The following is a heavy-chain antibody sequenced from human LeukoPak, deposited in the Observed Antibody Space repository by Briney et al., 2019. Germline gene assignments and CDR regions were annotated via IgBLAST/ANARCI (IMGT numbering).Heavy chain of an antibody. J-gene: IGHJ6*02. D-gene: IGHD5-18*01. CDR3: ARDPLVDSTQKFIQPPSYGMDV. CDR2: ISAYNGNT. Sequence: ASVTVSCTSSGYTFTSYGISWVRQAPGQGLEWVGWISAYNGNTNYAQKLQGRVTMTTDTSTSTAYMELRSLRSDDTAVYYCARDPLVDSTQKFIQPPSYGMDVWGQGTTVTVSS. V-gene: IGHV1-18*01. CDR1: GYTFTSYG.